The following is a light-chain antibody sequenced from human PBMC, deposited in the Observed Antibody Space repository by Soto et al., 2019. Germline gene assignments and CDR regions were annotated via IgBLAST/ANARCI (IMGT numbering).Light chain of an antibody. V-gene: IGKV3-15*01. CDR1: QSVSSN. Sequence: EIVMTQSPATLSVSPGESATLSCRASQSVSSNLAWYQQKPGQAPRLLIYGASTRATGIPARFSGSGSGTEFTLPISSLQSEDFVVYYCQQYNNWPPWTFGQGTKVEIK. CDR2: GAS. CDR3: QQYNNWPPWT. J-gene: IGKJ1*01.